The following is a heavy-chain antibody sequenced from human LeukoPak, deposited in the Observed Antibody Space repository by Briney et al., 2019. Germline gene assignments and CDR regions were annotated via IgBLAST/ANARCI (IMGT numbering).Heavy chain of an antibody. D-gene: IGHD1-26*01. CDR1: GFTFSSYA. J-gene: IGHJ4*02. Sequence: GGSLRLSCAASGFTFSSYAMNWVRQAPGKGLEWVSSISGSGASTYYADSVKGRFTISRGNSKNTLYLQMNSLRAEDTAVYYCAKGLLPKVYYFDYWGQGTLVTVSS. CDR2: ISGSGAST. CDR3: AKGLLPKVYYFDY. V-gene: IGHV3-23*01.